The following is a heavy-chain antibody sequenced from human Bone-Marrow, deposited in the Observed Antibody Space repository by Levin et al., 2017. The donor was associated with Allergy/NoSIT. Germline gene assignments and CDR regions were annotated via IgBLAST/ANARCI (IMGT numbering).Heavy chain of an antibody. CDR3: ARGYCSAGRCYGAGYDY. CDR1: GFTFSDSS. Sequence: GGSLRLSCAASGFTFSDSSMNWVRQTPGKGLEWVSSISGNSYYIYYADSLKGRFTISRDNTENSLYLQMNSLRAEDTAIYYCARGYCSAGRCYGAGYDYWGQGTLITVSS. D-gene: IGHD2-15*01. V-gene: IGHV3-21*06. J-gene: IGHJ4*02. CDR2: ISGNSYYI.